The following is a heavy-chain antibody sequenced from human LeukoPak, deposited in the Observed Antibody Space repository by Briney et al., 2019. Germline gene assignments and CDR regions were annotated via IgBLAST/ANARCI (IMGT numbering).Heavy chain of an antibody. D-gene: IGHD1-1*01. J-gene: IGHJ4*02. CDR3: ARGTTPWILSYFDY. CDR1: GGSISSYY. Sequence: PSETLSLTCTVSGGSISSYYWSWIQQPPGKGLEWIGYIYYSGSTNYNPSLKSRVTISVDTSKNQFSLKLSSVTAADTAVYYCARGTTPWILSYFDYWGQGTLVTVSS. CDR2: IYYSGST. V-gene: IGHV4-59*01.